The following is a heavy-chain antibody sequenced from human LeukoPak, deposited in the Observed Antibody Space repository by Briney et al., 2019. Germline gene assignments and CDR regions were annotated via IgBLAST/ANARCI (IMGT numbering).Heavy chain of an antibody. D-gene: IGHD4-17*01. CDR2: IKQDGSEK. CDR3: ARGPKGDYGEDY. Sequence: GGSLRLSCAASGFTFSTYWMTWVRQAPGKGLEWVANIKQDGSEKNYVDSVKGRFTISRDNAKNSLYLQMNSLRAEDTAVYYCARGPKGDYGEDYWGQGTLVTVSS. V-gene: IGHV3-7*01. J-gene: IGHJ4*02. CDR1: GFTFSTYW.